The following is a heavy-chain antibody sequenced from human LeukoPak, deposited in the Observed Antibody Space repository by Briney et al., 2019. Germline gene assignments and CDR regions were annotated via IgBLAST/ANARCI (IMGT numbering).Heavy chain of an antibody. V-gene: IGHV3-73*01. Sequence: GRSLRLSCAASGFTFSGSAMHWVRQASGKGLEGVGRIRSKANSYATAYAASVKGRFTISRDDSKNTACLQMNSLKTEDTAVYYCTRRDYYDSSGYYDYWGQGTLVTVSS. CDR1: GFTFSGSA. J-gene: IGHJ4*02. CDR3: TRRDYYDSSGYYDY. CDR2: IRSKANSYAT. D-gene: IGHD3-22*01.